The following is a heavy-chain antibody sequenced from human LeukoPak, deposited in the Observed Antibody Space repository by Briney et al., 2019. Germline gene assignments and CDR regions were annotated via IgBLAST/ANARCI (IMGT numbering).Heavy chain of an antibody. V-gene: IGHV3-30*18. Sequence: GGSLRLSCAASGFTFSSYGMHWVRQAPGKGLEWVAVISYDGSNKYYADSVKGRFTIPRDNSKNTLYLQMNSLRAEDTAVYYCAKLAQYSSGWYTVIDYWGQGTLVTVSS. D-gene: IGHD6-19*01. J-gene: IGHJ4*02. CDR2: ISYDGSNK. CDR3: AKLAQYSSGWYTVIDY. CDR1: GFTFSSYG.